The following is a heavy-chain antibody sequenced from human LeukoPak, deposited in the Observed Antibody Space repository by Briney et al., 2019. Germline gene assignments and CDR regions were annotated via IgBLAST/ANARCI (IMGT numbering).Heavy chain of an antibody. V-gene: IGHV4-31*03. Sequence: SETLSLTCTVSGGSISSGGYYWSWIRQHPGKGLEWIGYIYYSGSTYYNPSLKSRVTISVDTSKNQFSLKLSSVTAADTAVYYCARVRRIAARPGSYYFDYWGQGTLATVSS. D-gene: IGHD6-6*01. CDR2: IYYSGST. CDR1: GGSISSGGYY. CDR3: ARVRRIAARPGSYYFDY. J-gene: IGHJ4*02.